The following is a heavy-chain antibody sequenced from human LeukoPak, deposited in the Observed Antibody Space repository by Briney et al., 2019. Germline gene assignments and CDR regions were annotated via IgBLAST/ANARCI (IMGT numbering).Heavy chain of an antibody. D-gene: IGHD2-2*01. CDR1: GYTFRSYW. CDR2: IYPGDSDT. V-gene: IGHV5-51*01. J-gene: IGHJ4*02. CDR3: ARGALPAAISLDY. Sequence: GESLKISCRGSGYTFRSYWIGWVRQLPGKGLEWMGIIYPGDSDTRYSPSFQGQVIISADKSISTAYLQWRSLKASDTAMYYCARGALPAAISLDYWGQGTLVTVSS.